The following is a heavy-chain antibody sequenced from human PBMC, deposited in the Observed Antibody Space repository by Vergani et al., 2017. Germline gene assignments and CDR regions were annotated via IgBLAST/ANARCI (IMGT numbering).Heavy chain of an antibody. J-gene: IGHJ4*02. V-gene: IGHV5-10-1*01. CDR3: TRHVPCGDGACLHFDH. CDR1: GYSFTSYW. CDR2: IEPIDSYT. Sequence: EVQLVQSGADVKKPGESLRISCKGSGYSFTSYWLSWVRQMPGKGLEWMGRIEPIDSYTNYSPSFQGLVTISADKSISTAYLQWRSLKASDTAIYYCTRHVPCGDGACLHFDHWGQGTQVIVSS. D-gene: IGHD2-21*01.